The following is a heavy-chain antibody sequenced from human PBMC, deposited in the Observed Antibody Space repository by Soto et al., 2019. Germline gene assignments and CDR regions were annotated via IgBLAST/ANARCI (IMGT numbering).Heavy chain of an antibody. D-gene: IGHD2-21*01. CDR1: EATSTTET. CDR3: ATELGDNPASPFDS. J-gene: IGHJ4*02. Sequence: QVQLVQSGPEWKNPGPPLKFPSRPPEATSTTETISGGRKPPGQGLEWVGGIIPLFGTANYAQRFQGRVTITADESTSTLYIELSSLRSDDTAVYYCATELGDNPASPFDSWGQGTLVTVSS. CDR2: IIPLFGTA. V-gene: IGHV1-69*01.